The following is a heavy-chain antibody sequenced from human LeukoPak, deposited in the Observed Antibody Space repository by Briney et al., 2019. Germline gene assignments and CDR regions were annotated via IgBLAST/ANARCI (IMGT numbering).Heavy chain of an antibody. V-gene: IGHV4-59*01. CDR2: IYYRGST. CDR1: GGSISSYY. D-gene: IGHD3-10*01. J-gene: IGHJ4*02. Sequence: SETLSLTCTVSGGSISSYYWSWIRHPPGKGLEWIGYIYYRGSTNYNPSLKSRVTISVDTSKNQFSLKLSSVTAADTAVYYCARDRGSGSIFDYWGQGTLVTVSS. CDR3: ARDRGSGSIFDY.